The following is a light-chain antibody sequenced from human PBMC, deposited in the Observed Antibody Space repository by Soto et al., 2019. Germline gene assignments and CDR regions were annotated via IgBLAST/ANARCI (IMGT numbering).Light chain of an antibody. V-gene: IGLV1-47*01. Sequence: QSVLTQPPSASGTPGQRVTISCSGSSSNIESNFVYWYQQFPGTAPRLLIYRNNQRPSGVPDRFSGSKSGPSASLAISALRSEDEAEYYCTVWDDSLRGRLFGGGTQLTVL. CDR2: RNN. CDR1: SSNIESNF. J-gene: IGLJ2*01. CDR3: TVWDDSLRGRL.